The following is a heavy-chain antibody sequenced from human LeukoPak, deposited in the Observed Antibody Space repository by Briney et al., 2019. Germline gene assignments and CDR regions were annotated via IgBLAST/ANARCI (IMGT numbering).Heavy chain of an antibody. CDR1: GGSITSTNW. D-gene: IGHD2-8*01. CDR3: SRENGAFSPFGY. Sequence: SETLSLTCGVSGGSITSTNWWSWVRQPPGQGLEWIGEVSLSGPTNYNPSLSSRIIMALDTSKNHLSLHLTSVTAADTAVYYCSRENGAFSPFGYWGQGYLVTVLS. J-gene: IGHJ4*02. CDR2: VSLSGPT. V-gene: IGHV4-4*02.